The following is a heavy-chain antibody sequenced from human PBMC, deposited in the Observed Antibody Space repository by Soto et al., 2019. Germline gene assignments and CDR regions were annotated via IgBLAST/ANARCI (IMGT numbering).Heavy chain of an antibody. D-gene: IGHD6-6*01. CDR2: IRSKAYGGTT. CDR1: GFTFGDYA. V-gene: IGHV3-49*03. CDR3: RPTRLDVIAACPLPHYYYGMDV. Sequence: PGGSLRLSCTASGFTFGDYAMSWFRQAPGKGLEWVGFIRSKAYGGTTEYAASVKGRFTISRDDSKSIAYLQMNSLKTEDTAVYYCRPTRLDVIAACPLPHYYYGMDVWGQGTTVTVPS. J-gene: IGHJ6*02.